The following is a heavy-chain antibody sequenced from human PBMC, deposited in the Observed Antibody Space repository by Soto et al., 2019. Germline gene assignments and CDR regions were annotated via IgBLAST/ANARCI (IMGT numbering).Heavy chain of an antibody. D-gene: IGHD3-3*01. V-gene: IGHV3-15*07. CDR2: IKSETDGGAT. Sequence: EVHLVESGGGLVKPGGSLRLSCAASGFTFTYAWMNWVRQAPGKGLEWVGRIKSETDGGATDYAAPVKGRFTISTDESKTTLYLQMSSLQTDDTAVYYCTTTSRDGSGYPDWGQGTLVTVSS. CDR3: TTTSRDGSGYPD. J-gene: IGHJ4*02. CDR1: GFTFTYAW.